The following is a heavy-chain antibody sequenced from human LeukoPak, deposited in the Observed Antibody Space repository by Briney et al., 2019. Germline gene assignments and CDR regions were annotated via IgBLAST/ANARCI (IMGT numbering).Heavy chain of an antibody. CDR2: IIPIFGTA. V-gene: IGHV1-69*13. CDR3: AKVGIGYSGYT. CDR1: GYTSTNYG. Sequence: GASVKVSCKASGYTSTNYGISWVRQAPGQGLEWMGGIIPIFGTANYAQKFQGRVTITADESTSTAYMELNSLRAEDTAVYYCAKVGIGYSGYTWGQGTLVTVSS. D-gene: IGHD5-12*01. J-gene: IGHJ5*02.